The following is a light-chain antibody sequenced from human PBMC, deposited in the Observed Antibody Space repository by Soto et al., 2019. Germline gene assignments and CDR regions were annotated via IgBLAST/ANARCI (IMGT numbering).Light chain of an antibody. CDR3: QQSNNWPFT. V-gene: IGKV3-15*01. J-gene: IGKJ3*01. CDR1: QSVSNN. Sequence: EVVMTQSPATLSVSPGERATLSCRASQSVSNNLAWFQQKPGQPPRLLIYGASTRPTGIPGRFSGSGSGTAFTLTISSLQSEDFAVYYCQQSNNWPFTFGPGTNVDIK. CDR2: GAS.